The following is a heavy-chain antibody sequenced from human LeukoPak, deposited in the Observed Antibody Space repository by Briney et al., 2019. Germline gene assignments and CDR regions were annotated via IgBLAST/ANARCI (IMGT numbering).Heavy chain of an antibody. CDR1: GGSISSGSYF. V-gene: IGHV4-61*02. J-gene: IGHJ5*02. Sequence: SETLSLTCTVSGGSISSGSYFWNWIRQPAGKGLEWIGRVYPSGSTNYNPSLKSRVTISVDTSKNQFSLRLGSVTAADTAVYYCARDYSGSSYGWFDPWGQGTLVTVSS. CDR2: VYPSGST. D-gene: IGHD1-26*01. CDR3: ARDYSGSSYGWFDP.